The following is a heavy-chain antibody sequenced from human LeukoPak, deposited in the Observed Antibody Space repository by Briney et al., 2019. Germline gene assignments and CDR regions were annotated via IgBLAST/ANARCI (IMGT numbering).Heavy chain of an antibody. J-gene: IGHJ4*02. V-gene: IGHV3-23*01. CDR2: ITGSGGAT. CDR1: GFTFSTYA. CDR3: AKDRGRYYDSNGYYRGYYFDS. Sequence: GGSLRLSCAASGFTFSTYAVNWVRQAPGKGLEWVSAITGSGGATYYADSVKGRFTISRDNSKNTLYLQMSSLRAEDTAVYYCAKDRGRYYDSNGYYRGYYFDSWSQGILVTVST. D-gene: IGHD3-22*01.